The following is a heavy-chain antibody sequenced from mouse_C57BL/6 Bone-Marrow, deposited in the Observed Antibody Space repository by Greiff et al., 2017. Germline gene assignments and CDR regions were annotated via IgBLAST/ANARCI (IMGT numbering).Heavy chain of an antibody. CDR3: VIYYGYYFDY. V-gene: IGHV1-76*01. J-gene: IGHJ2*01. CDR2: IYPGSGNT. Sequence: QVHVKQSGAELVRPGASVKLSCKASGYTFTDYYINWVKQRPGQGLEWIARIYPGSGNTYYNEKFKGKATLTAEKSSSTAYMQLSSLTSEDSAVYFCVIYYGYYFDYWGQGTTRTVSS. D-gene: IGHD2-2*01. CDR1: GYTFTDYY.